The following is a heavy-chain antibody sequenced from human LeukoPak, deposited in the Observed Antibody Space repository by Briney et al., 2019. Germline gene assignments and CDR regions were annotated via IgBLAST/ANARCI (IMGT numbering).Heavy chain of an antibody. D-gene: IGHD3-16*01. Sequence: PARTLTLSCAASGFTITWFSMKWVRQAPGKGLEWVSGISANSASTGYADSVKGRFTISRDNAKNSLYLHMQSLGTEDVDLYACEKDISRGGSLAYMDVWGKGTSVTVSS. V-gene: IGHV3-9*03. CDR3: EKDISRGGSLAYMDV. CDR1: GFTITWFS. J-gene: IGHJ6*03. CDR2: ISANSAST.